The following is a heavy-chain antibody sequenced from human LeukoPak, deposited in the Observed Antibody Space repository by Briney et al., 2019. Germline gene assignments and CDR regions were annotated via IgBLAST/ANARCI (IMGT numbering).Heavy chain of an antibody. CDR1: GYTFTSYG. V-gene: IGHV1-18*01. Sequence: ASVKVSCKASGYTFTSYGISWVRQAPGQGLEWMGWISAYNGNKNYAQKLQGRVTMSTDTSTSTAYMELRSLRSDDTAVYYCARYGVGAPRKAEYFQHWGQGTLVTVSS. CDR2: ISAYNGNK. D-gene: IGHD1-26*01. J-gene: IGHJ1*01. CDR3: ARYGVGAPRKAEYFQH.